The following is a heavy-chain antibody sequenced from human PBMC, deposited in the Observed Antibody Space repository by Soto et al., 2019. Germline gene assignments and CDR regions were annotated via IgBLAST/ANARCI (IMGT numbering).Heavy chain of an antibody. D-gene: IGHD1-26*01. CDR1: GGTFSSYA. Sequence: GASVKVSCKASGGTFSSYAIDWVRQAPGQGLEWMGGIIPLFGTKNYAQKLQGRVKLTADESTRTAYMELSTLTSEDTAVYYCARVSGSYYYGMDVWGQGTTVTVSS. J-gene: IGHJ6*02. CDR2: IIPLFGTK. V-gene: IGHV1-69*13. CDR3: ARVSGSYYYGMDV.